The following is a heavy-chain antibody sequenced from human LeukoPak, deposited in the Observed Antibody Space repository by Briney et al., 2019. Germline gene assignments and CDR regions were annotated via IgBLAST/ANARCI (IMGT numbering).Heavy chain of an antibody. CDR1: GGSIRSGSYY. CDR2: MYYSGST. V-gene: IGHV4-39*01. J-gene: IGHJ5*02. D-gene: IGHD1-26*01. CDR3: ARQGGSPDWFDP. Sequence: SETLSPTCTVAGGSIRSGSYYWVWIRQPPGKGLEWIGSMYYSGSTYYNLSLKSRVTISVDTSKNQFSLKLSSVTAADTAVYYCARQGGSPDWFDPWGQGTLVTVSS.